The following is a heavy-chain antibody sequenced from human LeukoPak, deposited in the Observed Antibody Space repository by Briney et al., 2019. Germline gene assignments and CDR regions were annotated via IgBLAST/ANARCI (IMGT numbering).Heavy chain of an antibody. CDR1: GGSISSDSYY. J-gene: IGHJ5*02. V-gene: IGHV4-61*02. CDR2: VYTSGIT. CDR3: ARRSGSFHEGDWFDP. Sequence: PSETLSLTCIVSGGSISSDSYYWSWIRQPAGKGLEWIGRVYTSGITNYNPSLKSRVTISVDTSKNQFSLNLNSVTAADTAVYYCARRSGSFHEGDWFDPWGQGTLVTVSS. D-gene: IGHD3-10*01.